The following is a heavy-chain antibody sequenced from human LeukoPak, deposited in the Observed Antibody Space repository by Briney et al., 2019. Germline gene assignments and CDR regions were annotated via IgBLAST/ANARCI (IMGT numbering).Heavy chain of an antibody. CDR1: GGTFGSYA. CDR3: ARQVVNRGYFDY. CDR2: IIPIFGTA. V-gene: IGHV1-69*01. Sequence: SVKVSCKASGGTFGSYAISWVRQAPGQGLEWMGGIIPIFGTANYAQKFQGRVTITADESTSTAYMELSSLRSEDTAVYHCARQVVNRGYFDYWGQGTLVTVSS. J-gene: IGHJ4*02. D-gene: IGHD3-22*01.